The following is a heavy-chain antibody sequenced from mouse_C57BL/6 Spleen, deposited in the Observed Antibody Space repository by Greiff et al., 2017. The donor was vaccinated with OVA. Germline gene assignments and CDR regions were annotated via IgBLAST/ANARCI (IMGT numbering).Heavy chain of an antibody. CDR2: INPNNGGT. V-gene: IGHV1-26*01. CDR3: ARKELLYYYAMDD. J-gene: IGHJ4*01. CDR1: GYTFTDYY. Sequence: EVQLQQSGPELVKPGASVKISCKASGYTFTDYYMNWVKQSHGKSLEWIGDINPNNGGTSYNQKFKGKATLTVDKSSSTAYMELRSLTSEDSAVYYCARKELLYYYAMDDWGQGTSVTVSS.